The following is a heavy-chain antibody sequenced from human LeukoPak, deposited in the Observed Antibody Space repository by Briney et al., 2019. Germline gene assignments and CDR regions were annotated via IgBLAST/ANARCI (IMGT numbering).Heavy chain of an antibody. J-gene: IGHJ4*02. CDR2: ISAYNGNT. Sequence: ASVKVSCKASGYTFTSYGISWVRQAPGQGLEWMGWISAYNGNTNYAQKLQGRVTMTTDTSTSTAHMELRSLRSDDTAVYYCARFFTIGCSGGSCYEPGADYWGQGTLVTVSS. CDR3: ARFFTIGCSGGSCYEPGADY. D-gene: IGHD2-15*01. V-gene: IGHV1-18*01. CDR1: GYTFTSYG.